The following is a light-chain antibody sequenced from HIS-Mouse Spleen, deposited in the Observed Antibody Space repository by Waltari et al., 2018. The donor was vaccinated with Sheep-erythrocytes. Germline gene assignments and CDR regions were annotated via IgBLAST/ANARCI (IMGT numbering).Light chain of an antibody. V-gene: IGLV2-8*01. CDR2: DVS. CDR3: SSYAGSNNLV. CDR1: SSDVGGYNY. Sequence: QSALTQPPSASGSPGQSVTISCTGTSSDVGGYNYVSWYQQPPGKAPKLMIYDVSKRPSGIPDRFSCSKSGNTASLTVSRLQAQDEADYYCSSYAGSNNLVFGGGTKLTVL. J-gene: IGLJ2*01.